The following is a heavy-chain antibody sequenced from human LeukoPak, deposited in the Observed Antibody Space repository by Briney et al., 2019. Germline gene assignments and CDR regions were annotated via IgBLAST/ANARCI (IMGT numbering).Heavy chain of an antibody. CDR3: ARVPYDILAGYYLFDY. CDR1: GFTFSSYS. D-gene: IGHD3-9*01. V-gene: IGHV3-21*01. CDR2: ISSSSSYI. J-gene: IGHJ4*02. Sequence: SGGSLRLSCAASGFTFSSYSMNWVRQAPGKGLEWVSSISSSSSYIYYADSVKGRFTISRDNAKNSLYLQMNSLRAEDTAVYYCARVPYDILAGYYLFDYWGQGTLVTVSS.